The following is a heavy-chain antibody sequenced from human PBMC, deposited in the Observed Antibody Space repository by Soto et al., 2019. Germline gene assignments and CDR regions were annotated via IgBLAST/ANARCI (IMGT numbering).Heavy chain of an antibody. V-gene: IGHV3-74*03. CDR3: ARSGEADYYDSSGYYPLQYYFDS. D-gene: IGHD3-22*01. CDR1: EFTFSYYW. CDR2: IHSDGSST. Sequence: GGSLRLSCVASEFTFSYYWMHWVRQVPGKGLVWVSRIHSDGSSTTYADSVMGRFTISRDNAKNTLYLQMASLRAEDTAVYYCARSGEADYYDSSGYYPLQYYFDSWGQGTLVTVS. J-gene: IGHJ4*02.